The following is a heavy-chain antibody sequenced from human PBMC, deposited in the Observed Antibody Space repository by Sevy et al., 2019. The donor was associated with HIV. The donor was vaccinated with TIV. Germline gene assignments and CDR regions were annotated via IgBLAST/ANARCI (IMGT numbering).Heavy chain of an antibody. D-gene: IGHD2-15*01. J-gene: IGHJ5*02. CDR1: GYTFTSYG. V-gene: IGHV1-18*01. Sequence: ASVKVSCKASGYTFTSYGISWVRQAPGQGLEWMGWISAYNGNTNYAQKLQGRVTMTTDTPTSTAYMELRSLRSDDTAVYYCARDGDCSGGSCYYNWFDPWGQGTLVTVSS. CDR2: ISAYNGNT. CDR3: ARDGDCSGGSCYYNWFDP.